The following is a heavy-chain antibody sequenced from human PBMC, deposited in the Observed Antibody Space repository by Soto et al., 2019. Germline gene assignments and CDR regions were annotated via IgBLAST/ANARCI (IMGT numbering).Heavy chain of an antibody. CDR3: AIHSTGYEDS. J-gene: IGHJ5*02. CDR1: GYSFTTYW. V-gene: IGHV5-51*01. CDR2: IHPSDFDT. Sequence: GESLKISCKGSGYSFTTYWIGWVRQMPGKGLEWMGIIHPSDFDTRYSPSFQGQVTISADKSISTAYLQWSSLRASDTAMYYCAIHSTGYEDSWGQGTLVTVSS. D-gene: IGHD5-12*01.